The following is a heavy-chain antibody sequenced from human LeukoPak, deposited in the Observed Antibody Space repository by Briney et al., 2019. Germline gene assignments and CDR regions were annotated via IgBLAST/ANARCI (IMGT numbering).Heavy chain of an antibody. CDR2: IIPILGIA. J-gene: IGHJ3*02. V-gene: IGHV1-69*04. CDR3: ATRIVVVPAAIPLDAFDI. Sequence: ASVKVSCKASGGTFSSYAISWVRQAPGQGLEWMGRIIPILGIANYAQKFQGRVTMTEDTSTDTAYMELSSLRSEDTAVYYCATRIVVVPAAIPLDAFDIWGQGTMVTVSS. CDR1: GGTFSSYA. D-gene: IGHD2-2*01.